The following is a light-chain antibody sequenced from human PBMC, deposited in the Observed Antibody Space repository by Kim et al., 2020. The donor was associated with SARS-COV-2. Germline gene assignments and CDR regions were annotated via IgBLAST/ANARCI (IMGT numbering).Light chain of an antibody. V-gene: IGLV6-57*04. CDR1: SGSIASNY. J-gene: IGLJ2*01. Sequence: NFMLTQPHSVSESPGKTVIISCTRSSGSIASNYVQWFQQRPGSAPTTVIYADNQRPSGVPDRFSGSIDSSSNSATLTISGLKTDDEADYYCQSSAGRNHSFQFGGGPHLTVL. CDR3: QSSAGRNHSFQ. CDR2: ADN.